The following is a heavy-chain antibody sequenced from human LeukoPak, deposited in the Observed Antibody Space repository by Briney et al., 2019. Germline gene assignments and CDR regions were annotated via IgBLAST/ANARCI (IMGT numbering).Heavy chain of an antibody. D-gene: IGHD3-10*01. V-gene: IGHV1-69*13. CDR1: GGTFSSYA. J-gene: IGHJ4*02. CDR3: ARDGLGGLLFDC. Sequence: ASVKVSCKASGGTFSSYAISWVRQAPGQGLEWMGGIIPIFGTANYAQKFQGRVTITADESTSTAYMELSSLRSEDTAVYYCARDGLGGLLFDCWGQGTLVTVSS. CDR2: IIPIFGTA.